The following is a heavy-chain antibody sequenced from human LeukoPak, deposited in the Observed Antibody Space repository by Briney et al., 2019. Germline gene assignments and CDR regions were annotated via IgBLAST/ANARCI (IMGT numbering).Heavy chain of an antibody. Sequence: SETLSLTCAVYGGSFSGYYWSWLRQPPGKGLEWIGEINHSGSTNYNPSLKSRVTISVDTSKNQFSLKLSSVTAADTALYYCVRYDSDGGAFDYWGRGTLVTVSS. CDR1: GGSFSGYY. CDR3: VRYDSDGGAFDY. CDR2: INHSGST. J-gene: IGHJ4*02. V-gene: IGHV4-34*01. D-gene: IGHD3-22*01.